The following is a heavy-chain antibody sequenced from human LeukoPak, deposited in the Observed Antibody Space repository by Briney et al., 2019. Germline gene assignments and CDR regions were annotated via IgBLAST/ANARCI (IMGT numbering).Heavy chain of an antibody. CDR2: ISSSSSYI. D-gene: IGHD1-26*01. CDR1: GFTFSSYS. J-gene: IGHJ4*02. V-gene: IGHV3-21*01. Sequence: PGGSLRLSCAASGFTFSSYSMNWVRQAPGKGLEWVSSISSSSSYIYYADSVKGRFTISRDNAKSSLYLQMNSLRAEDTAVYYCARDIHSGSYYGLVDYWGQGTLVTVSS. CDR3: ARDIHSGSYYGLVDY.